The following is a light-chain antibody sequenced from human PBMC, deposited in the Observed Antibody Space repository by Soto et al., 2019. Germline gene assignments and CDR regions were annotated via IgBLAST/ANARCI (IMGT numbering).Light chain of an antibody. CDR1: QSVSNW. Sequence: DIQMTQSPSTLSASVGDRVTITCRASQSVSNWLAWYQQKPGKAPKLLIYDVSSLESGVPSRFSGSGSGTEFILTISSLQPDDFATYYCQQYNSYSPWTFGQGTKVDIK. CDR3: QQYNSYSPWT. CDR2: DVS. V-gene: IGKV1-5*01. J-gene: IGKJ1*01.